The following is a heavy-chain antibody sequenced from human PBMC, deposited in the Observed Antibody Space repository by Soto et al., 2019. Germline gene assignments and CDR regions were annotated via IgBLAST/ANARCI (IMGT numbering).Heavy chain of an antibody. D-gene: IGHD3-10*01. J-gene: IGHJ5*02. CDR1: GYTFTSYG. CDR3: ARDSRKKIETQCVARGEAP. Sequence: QVQLVQSGAEVKKPGASVKVSCKASGYTFTSYGISWVRQAPGQGLEWMGWISAYNGNTNYAQKLQGRVTMTTDTSTSKAYMELRSLRSDDTAVDYCARDSRKKIETQCVARGEAPWGQGTLVTVSS. V-gene: IGHV1-18*01. CDR2: ISAYNGNT.